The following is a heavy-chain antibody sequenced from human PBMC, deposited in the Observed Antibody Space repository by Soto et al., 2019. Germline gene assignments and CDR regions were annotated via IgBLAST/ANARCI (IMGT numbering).Heavy chain of an antibody. Sequence: PSETLSLTCAVYGGSFSGYYWSWIRQPPGKGLEWIGEINHSGSTNYNPSLKSRVTISVDTSKNQFSLNVTSVTAADTAVYYCACRAGSQYYYYYMDVWGKGTTVTVSS. J-gene: IGHJ6*03. CDR2: INHSGST. V-gene: IGHV4-34*01. CDR1: GGSFSGYY. CDR3: ACRAGSQYYYYYMDV. D-gene: IGHD2-15*01.